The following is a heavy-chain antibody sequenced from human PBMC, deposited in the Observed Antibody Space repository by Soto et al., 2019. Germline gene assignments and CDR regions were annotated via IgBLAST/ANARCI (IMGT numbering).Heavy chain of an antibody. D-gene: IGHD3-16*02. CDR2: IYYSGST. CDR3: ERHDVIGYMVYFFAF. V-gene: IGHV4-39*01. J-gene: IGHJ4*02. Sequence: SETLSLTSTFPGGSISNPHDYWAWIRQSPGRGLEWIASIYYSGSTYYNPSLKSRITISVDTSENQFSLTLTSVTAADTAVYYFERHDVIGYMVYFFAFWGKGPPVPVS. CDR1: GGSISNPHDY.